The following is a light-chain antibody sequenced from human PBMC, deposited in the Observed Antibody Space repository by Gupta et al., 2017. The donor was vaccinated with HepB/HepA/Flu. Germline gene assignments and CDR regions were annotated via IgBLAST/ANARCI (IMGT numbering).Light chain of an antibody. V-gene: IGKV4-1*01. CDR1: QNVLYSSNDKTF. Sequence: DLVMTQSPDSLAVSLGERATINCKSSQNVLYSSNDKTFLAWYQQKPGQPPKLLIYWASTRESGVPDRFSGSGSGTDFTLTISSLQAEDVAVYYCQQYYTTPFTFGGGTKVAIK. CDR3: QQYYTTPFT. CDR2: WAS. J-gene: IGKJ4*01.